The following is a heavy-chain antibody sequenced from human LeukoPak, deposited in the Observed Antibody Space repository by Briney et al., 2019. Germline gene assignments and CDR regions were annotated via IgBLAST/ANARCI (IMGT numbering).Heavy chain of an antibody. V-gene: IGHV4-59*01. CDR1: GGSISGYY. D-gene: IGHD1-26*01. CDR2: IYYSGST. J-gene: IGHJ4*02. CDR3: ARCREWEPKVFDY. Sequence: PSETLSLTCTVSGGSISGYYWSWIRQPPGKGLEWIGYIYYSGSTNYNPSLKSRVTISVDTSKNQFSLTLSSVTAADTAVYYCARCREWEPKVFDYWGQGTLVTVSS.